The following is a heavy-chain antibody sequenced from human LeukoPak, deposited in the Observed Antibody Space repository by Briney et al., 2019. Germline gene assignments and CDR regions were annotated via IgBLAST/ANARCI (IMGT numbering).Heavy chain of an antibody. Sequence: PSETLSLTCAVYGGSFSGYYGSWIRQPPGKGLEWIGEINHSGSTNYNPSLKSRVTISVDTSKNQFSLKLSSVTAADTAVYYCARRLSSSWAYYYYYMDVWGKGTTVTISS. V-gene: IGHV4-34*01. CDR1: GGSFSGYY. CDR3: ARRLSSSWAYYYYYMDV. CDR2: INHSGST. J-gene: IGHJ6*03. D-gene: IGHD6-13*01.